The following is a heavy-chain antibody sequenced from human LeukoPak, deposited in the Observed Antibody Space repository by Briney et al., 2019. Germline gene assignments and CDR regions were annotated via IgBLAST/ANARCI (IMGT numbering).Heavy chain of an antibody. Sequence: SETLSLTCTVSGGSISSSSYCWGWIRQPPGKGLEWIGSIYYSGSTYYNPSLTSRVTISVDTSKNHFSLKLSSVTASDTAVHHCARDRPPNDSSGYFDYWGQGTLVTVSS. D-gene: IGHD3-22*01. CDR1: GGSISSSSYC. CDR3: ARDRPPNDSSGYFDY. V-gene: IGHV4-39*07. CDR2: IYYSGST. J-gene: IGHJ4*02.